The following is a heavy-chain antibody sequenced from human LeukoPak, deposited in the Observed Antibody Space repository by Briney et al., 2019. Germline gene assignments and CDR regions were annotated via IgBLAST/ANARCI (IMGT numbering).Heavy chain of an antibody. J-gene: IGHJ6*02. CDR1: GFTFNNYA. CDR3: AKDMGSTYYYDSSGYDYYYYYGMDV. D-gene: IGHD3-22*01. Sequence: AGGSLRLSCAASGFTFNNYAMHWVRQAPGKGLEWVSGISWNSGSIGYADSVKGRFTISRDNAKNSLYLQMNSLRAEDTALYYCAKDMGSTYYYDSSGYDYYYYYGMDVWGQGTTVTVSS. CDR2: ISWNSGSI. V-gene: IGHV3-9*01.